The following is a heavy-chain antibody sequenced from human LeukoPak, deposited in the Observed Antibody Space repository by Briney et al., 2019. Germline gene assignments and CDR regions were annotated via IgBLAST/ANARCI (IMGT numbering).Heavy chain of an antibody. V-gene: IGHV4-59*01. CDR1: GGSISGYY. Sequence: PSETLSLTCTVSGGSISGYYWSWIRQPPGKGLEWIGYIYYSGSTYYNPSLKSRVTISVDTSKNQFSLKLNSVTAADTAVYYCARNKPLDPFDIWGQGTMVTVSS. D-gene: IGHD1/OR15-1a*01. CDR2: IYYSGST. CDR3: ARNKPLDPFDI. J-gene: IGHJ3*02.